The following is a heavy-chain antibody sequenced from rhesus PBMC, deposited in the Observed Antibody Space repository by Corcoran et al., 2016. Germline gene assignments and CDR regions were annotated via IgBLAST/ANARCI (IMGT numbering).Heavy chain of an antibody. CDR3: ARLKNWNYGYDY. Sequence: QLQLQESGPGLVKPSETLSLTCAVSGGSISGYYWRWIRQPPGKGLEWIGNVDANTAGTNNNPSLNSRVTISKYQTKNRFCLKLSSVTAADRAVDYCARLKNWNYGYDYWGQGVLVTVSS. D-gene: IGHD1-26*01. CDR1: GGSISGYY. J-gene: IGHJ4*01. V-gene: IGHV4-81*01. CDR2: VDANTAGT.